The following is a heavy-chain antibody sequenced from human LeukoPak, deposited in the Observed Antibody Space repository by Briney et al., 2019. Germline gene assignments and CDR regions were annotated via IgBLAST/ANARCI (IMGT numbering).Heavy chain of an antibody. J-gene: IGHJ6*02. CDR2: ISTRGST. Sequence: SETLSLTCTVSGGSINNYYWNWIRQPANKGLEWIGRISTRGSTNYDPSLKSRVTMSVDTSKKQFSLKLSSVTAADTAVYYCAGDSGSSGSYYYYGMDVWGQGTTVTVSS. V-gene: IGHV4-4*07. CDR3: AGDSGSSGSYYYYGMDV. D-gene: IGHD1-26*01. CDR1: GGSINNYY.